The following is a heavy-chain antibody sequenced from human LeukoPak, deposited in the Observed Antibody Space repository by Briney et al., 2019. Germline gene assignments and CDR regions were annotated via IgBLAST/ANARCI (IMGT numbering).Heavy chain of an antibody. J-gene: IGHJ4*02. CDR1: GGSISSYY. CDR3: ARVITFGGALDY. D-gene: IGHD3-16*01. V-gene: IGHV4-59*01. CDR2: IYYSGST. Sequence: SETLSLTCTVSGGSISSYYWSWIRQPPGKGLELIGYIYYSGSTNYNPSLMSRVTLSVDTSKNQFSLKLNSVTAADTAVYYCARVITFGGALDYWGQGTLVTVSS.